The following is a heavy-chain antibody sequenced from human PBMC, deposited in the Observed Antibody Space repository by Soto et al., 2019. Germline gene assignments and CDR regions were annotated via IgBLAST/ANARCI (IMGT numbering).Heavy chain of an antibody. D-gene: IGHD4-17*01. V-gene: IGHV3-30-3*01. CDR1: GFTFSSYA. J-gene: IGHJ4*02. CDR2: ISYDGSNK. CDR3: ARDRVGDYSPYGPFDY. Sequence: GGSLRLSCAASGFTFSSYAMHWVRQAPGKGLEWVAVISYDGSNKYYADSVKGRFTISRDNSKNTLYLQMNSLRAEDTAVYYCARDRVGDYSPYGPFDYWGQGTLVTVSS.